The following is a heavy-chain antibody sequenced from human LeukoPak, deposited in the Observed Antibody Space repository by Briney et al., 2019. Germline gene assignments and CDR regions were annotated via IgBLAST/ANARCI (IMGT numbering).Heavy chain of an antibody. CDR2: TYSDGNT. Sequence: GGSLRLSCAASGFTVSSNYMTWVRQAPGKGLEWVSATYSDGNTSNADSVKGRFSVSRDNSKNTLYLQMNSLRAEDTAVYYCARSVVGATGDYYGMDVWGQGTTVTVSS. D-gene: IGHD1-26*01. V-gene: IGHV3-66*01. CDR1: GFTVSSNY. J-gene: IGHJ6*02. CDR3: ARSVVGATGDYYGMDV.